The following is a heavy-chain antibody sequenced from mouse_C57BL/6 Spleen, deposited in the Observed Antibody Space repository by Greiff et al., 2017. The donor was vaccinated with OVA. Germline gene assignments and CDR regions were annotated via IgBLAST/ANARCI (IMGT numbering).Heavy chain of an antibody. CDR1: GFTFTDYY. CDR2: IRNKANGYTT. D-gene: IGHD3-2*02. Sequence: EVKVEESGGGLVQPGGSLSLSCAASGFTFTDYYMSWVRQPPGKALEWLGFIRNKANGYTTEYSASVKGRFTISRDNSQSILYLQMNALRAEDSATYYCARLDSSGPAWFAYWGQGTLVTVSA. CDR3: ARLDSSGPAWFAY. J-gene: IGHJ3*01. V-gene: IGHV7-3*01.